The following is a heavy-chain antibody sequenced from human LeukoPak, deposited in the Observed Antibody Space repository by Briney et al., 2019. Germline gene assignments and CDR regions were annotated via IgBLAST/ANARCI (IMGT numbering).Heavy chain of an antibody. D-gene: IGHD1-14*01. J-gene: IGHJ4*02. V-gene: IGHV1-46*01. Sequence: ASVKVSCKASGYIFTSYYMHWVRQAPGQGLEWMGIINPSGDSTIYAQKFQGRVTMTRDTSTSTVYMELSSLRSDDTAVYYCARDSTGLNLDYWGQGTLVTVSS. CDR2: INPSGDST. CDR3: ARDSTGLNLDY. CDR1: GYIFTSYY.